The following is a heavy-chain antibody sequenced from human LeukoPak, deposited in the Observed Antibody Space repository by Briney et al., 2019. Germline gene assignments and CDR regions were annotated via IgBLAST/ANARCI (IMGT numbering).Heavy chain of an antibody. V-gene: IGHV1-18*01. Sequence: ASVKVSCKASGYTFTSYGISWVRQAPGQGLEWMGWISAYNGNTNYAQRLQGRVTMTTDTSTSTAYMELRSLRSDDTAVYYCARDSGLITLDAFDIWGQGTMVTVSS. D-gene: IGHD3-16*01. CDR2: ISAYNGNT. CDR1: GYTFTSYG. CDR3: ARDSGLITLDAFDI. J-gene: IGHJ3*02.